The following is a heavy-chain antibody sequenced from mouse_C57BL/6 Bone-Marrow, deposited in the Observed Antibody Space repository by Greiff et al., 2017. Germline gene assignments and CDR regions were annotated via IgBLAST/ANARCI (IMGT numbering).Heavy chain of an antibody. Sequence: QVQLQQPGTELVKPGASVKLSCKASGYTFTSYWMHWVKQRPGQGLEWIGNINPSNGGTNYNEKFKSKSTLTVDKSSSTAYMQLSSLTSEDSAVYYCARGDYSRGYFDVWGTGTTVTVSS. CDR3: ARGDYSRGYFDV. CDR2: INPSNGGT. D-gene: IGHD1-1*01. CDR1: GYTFTSYW. J-gene: IGHJ1*03. V-gene: IGHV1-53*01.